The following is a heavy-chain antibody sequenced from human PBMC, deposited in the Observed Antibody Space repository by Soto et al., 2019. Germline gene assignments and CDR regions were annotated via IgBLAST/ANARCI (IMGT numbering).Heavy chain of an antibody. CDR3: AKDAGDIVVVVAATPHYFDY. CDR1: GFTFSSYA. V-gene: IGHV3-23*01. Sequence: GGSLRLSCADSGFTFSSYAMSWVRQAPGKGLEWVSAISGSGGSTYYADSVKGRFTISRDNSKNTLYLQMNSLRAEDTAVYYCAKDAGDIVVVVAATPHYFDYWGQGTLVTVSS. J-gene: IGHJ4*02. CDR2: ISGSGGST. D-gene: IGHD2-15*01.